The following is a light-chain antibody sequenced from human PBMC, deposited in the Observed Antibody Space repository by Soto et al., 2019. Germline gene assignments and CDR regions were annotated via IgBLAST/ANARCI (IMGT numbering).Light chain of an antibody. Sequence: EIVLTQSPATLSLSPGERATLSCRASQSVSSYLAWYQQKPGQAPRLLIYDASNRATGISARFSGSGSGTDFTLTISSLEPEDFAVYYCQQYGSSPWTFGQGTKVEIK. J-gene: IGKJ1*01. CDR1: QSVSSY. CDR3: QQYGSSPWT. CDR2: DAS. V-gene: IGKV3-11*01.